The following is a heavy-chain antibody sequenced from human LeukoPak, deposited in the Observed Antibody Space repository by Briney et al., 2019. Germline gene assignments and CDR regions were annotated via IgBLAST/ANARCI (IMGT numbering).Heavy chain of an antibody. D-gene: IGHD6-19*01. V-gene: IGHV1-2*02. J-gene: IGHJ5*02. Sequence: GASVKVSCKASGYTFTGYYMHWVRQAPGHGLEWMGWINPNSGGTNYAQKFQGRVTMTRDTSISTAYMELSRLRSDDTAVYYCARDYWGSSGWNWFDPWGQGTLVTVSS. CDR1: GYTFTGYY. CDR2: INPNSGGT. CDR3: ARDYWGSSGWNWFDP.